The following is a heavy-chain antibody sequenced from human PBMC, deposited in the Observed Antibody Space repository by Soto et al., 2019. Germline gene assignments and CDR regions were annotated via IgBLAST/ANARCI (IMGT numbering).Heavy chain of an antibody. CDR2: ISSNSRYT. J-gene: IGHJ6*02. Sequence: QVQLVESGGGLVEPGGSLRLSCAASGFTLSDYYMSWIRQAPGKGLEWVSYISSNSRYTNYADSVKGRFTISKDNAKKSLYLQMSGLRVQHTAVYYCARHKLYGSGNGAGYGMHVWVQGTTDMVSS. V-gene: IGHV3-11*05. CDR3: ARHKLYGSGNGAGYGMHV. CDR1: GFTLSDYY. D-gene: IGHD3-10*01.